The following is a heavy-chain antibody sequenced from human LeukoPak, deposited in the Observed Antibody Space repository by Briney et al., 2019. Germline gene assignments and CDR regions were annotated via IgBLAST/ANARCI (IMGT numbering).Heavy chain of an antibody. CDR1: GYSISSGYY. J-gene: IGHJ5*02. CDR3: ARDSGTTGEVKFDP. CDR2: IYHSGST. D-gene: IGHD3-10*01. V-gene: IGHV4-38-2*02. Sequence: SETLSLTCTVSGYSISSGYYWGWIRQPPGKGLEWIGSIYHSGSTYYNPSLNSRVTMSLDTSKNQFSLKLRSVTAADTAVYYCARDSGTTGEVKFDPWGQGTLVTVSS.